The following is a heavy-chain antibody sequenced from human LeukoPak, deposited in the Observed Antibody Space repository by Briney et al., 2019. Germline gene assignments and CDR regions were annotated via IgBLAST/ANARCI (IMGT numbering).Heavy chain of an antibody. CDR2: IKQDGSEK. V-gene: IGHV3-7*05. CDR3: ASRAGYSSSWSAFDY. J-gene: IGHJ4*02. CDR1: GFTFTRYW. D-gene: IGHD6-13*01. Sequence: GGSLRLSCAASGFTFTRYWMSWVRQAPGKGLEWVANIKQDGSEKYYVDSVKGRFTISRDNAKNSLYLKMNSLRAEDTAVYYCASRAGYSSSWSAFDYWGQGTLVTVSS.